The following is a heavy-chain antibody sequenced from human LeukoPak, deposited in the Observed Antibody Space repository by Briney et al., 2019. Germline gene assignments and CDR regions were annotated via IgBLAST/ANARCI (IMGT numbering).Heavy chain of an antibody. J-gene: IGHJ4*02. CDR1: GYSFTSYW. CDR2: IYPGDSDT. Sequence: GESLKISCKGSGYSFTSYWIGWVRQMPGKGLEWMGIIYPGDSDTRYSPSFQGQVTISADKSISTAYLQWSSLKASDTAMYYCARVAARLPRIAAAADFDYWGQGTLVTVSS. CDR3: ARVAARLPRIAAAADFDY. D-gene: IGHD6-13*01. V-gene: IGHV5-51*01.